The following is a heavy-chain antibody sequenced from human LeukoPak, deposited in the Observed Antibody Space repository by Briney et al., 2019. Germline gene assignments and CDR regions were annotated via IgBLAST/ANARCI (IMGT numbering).Heavy chain of an antibody. Sequence: GGSLRLSCVSSGFTFSNYWMKWVRQAPGKGLEWVASINEDGSGKFSVGSVKDRITISRDNTKNSLDLQINSLTVEDTAIYYCARDDGDVWGTGTTVTVSS. CDR1: GFTFSNYW. J-gene: IGHJ6*04. V-gene: IGHV3-7*01. CDR2: INEDGSGK. CDR3: ARDDGDV.